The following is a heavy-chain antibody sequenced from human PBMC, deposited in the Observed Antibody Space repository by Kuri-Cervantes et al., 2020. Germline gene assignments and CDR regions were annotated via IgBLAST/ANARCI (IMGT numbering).Heavy chain of an antibody. Sequence: GSLRLSCTVSGVSISSSSYYWGWVRQAPGKGLEWIGSIYYSGSTYYNPYLKSRVTISVDTSKNQFSLKLSSVTAADTAVYYWARHHSSGYSSDDAFDIWGQGTMVTVSS. V-gene: IGHV4-39*01. D-gene: IGHD3-22*01. J-gene: IGHJ3*02. CDR1: GVSISSSSYY. CDR3: ARHHSSGYSSDDAFDI. CDR2: IYYSGST.